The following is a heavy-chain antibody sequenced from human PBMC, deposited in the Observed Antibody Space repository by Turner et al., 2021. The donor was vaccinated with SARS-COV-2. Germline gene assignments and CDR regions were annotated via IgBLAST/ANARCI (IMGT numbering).Heavy chain of an antibody. CDR2: IIPILGIT. J-gene: IGHJ6*02. D-gene: IGHD6-13*01. CDR1: GGPFSTYT. V-gene: IGHV1-69*08. CDR3: ARDEEGIAAAYYYAMGV. Sequence: QVQLVQSGAEVKKPGSSVKVSCKASGGPFSTYTISWVRQAPGQGLEWMGRIIPILGITTYAQKCQGRVTITADKSTSTAYMELSSLRSEDTAVYYCARDEEGIAAAYYYAMGVWGQGTTVTVSS.